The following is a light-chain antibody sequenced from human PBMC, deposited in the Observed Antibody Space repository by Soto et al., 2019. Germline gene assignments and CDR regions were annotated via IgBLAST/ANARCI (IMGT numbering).Light chain of an antibody. CDR1: QSVNNNY. J-gene: IGKJ2*01. Sequence: EIVLTQSPGTLSLSPGERATLSCRASQSVNNNYLAWYQQKPGQAPRLLIYGASSRATGIPDRFSGSGSGTDFTLTISRLEPEDFAVYYCQQYGSSQYTFDKGTKLEIK. CDR2: GAS. V-gene: IGKV3-20*01. CDR3: QQYGSSQYT.